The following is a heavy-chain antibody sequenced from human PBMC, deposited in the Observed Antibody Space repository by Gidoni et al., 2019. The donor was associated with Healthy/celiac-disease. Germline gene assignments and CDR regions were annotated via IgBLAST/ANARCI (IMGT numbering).Heavy chain of an antibody. Sequence: LSLKSRVTISVDTSKNQFSLKLSSVTAADTAVYYCASRKGYQLLYFNYWGQGTLVTVSS. V-gene: IGHV4-39*01. J-gene: IGHJ4*02. CDR3: ASRKGYQLLYFNY. D-gene: IGHD2-2*02.